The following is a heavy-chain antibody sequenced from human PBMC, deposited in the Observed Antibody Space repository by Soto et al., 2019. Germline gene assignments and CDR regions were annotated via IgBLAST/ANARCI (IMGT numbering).Heavy chain of an antibody. Sequence: PSETLSLTCTVSGGPISSGDYYWSWIRQPPGKGLEWIGYIYYSGSTYYNPSLKGRVTISVDTSKNQFSLKLSSVTAADTAVYYCARVTPHNWFDPWGQGTLVTVSS. J-gene: IGHJ5*02. D-gene: IGHD2-21*02. CDR2: IYYSGST. CDR1: GGPISSGDYY. V-gene: IGHV4-30-4*01. CDR3: ARVTPHNWFDP.